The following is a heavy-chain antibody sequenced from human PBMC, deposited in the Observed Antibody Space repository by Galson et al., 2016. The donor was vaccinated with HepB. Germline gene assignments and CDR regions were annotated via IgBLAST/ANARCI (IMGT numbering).Heavy chain of an antibody. D-gene: IGHD5-18*01. Sequence: SETLSLTCAVYGGSLSGYYWTWIRQSPGKGLEWIGEISQSGSAKYNPSLNSRATISLDRSKSQFSLKVNSVTAAATAVYYCARGQQGYGNARAIFFPLWGQGTLVTVSS. CDR1: GGSLSGYY. J-gene: IGHJ4*02. V-gene: IGHV4-34*01. CDR2: ISQSGSA. CDR3: ARGQQGYGNARAIFFPL.